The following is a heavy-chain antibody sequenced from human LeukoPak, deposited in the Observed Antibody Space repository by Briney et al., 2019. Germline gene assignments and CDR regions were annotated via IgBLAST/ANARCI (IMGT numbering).Heavy chain of an antibody. V-gene: IGHV4-34*01. CDR2: INYSGSN. J-gene: IGHJ4*02. CDR1: GGSFSGYH. CDR3: ARLPYYYDSSGYYYFPFDY. D-gene: IGHD3-22*01. Sequence: SETLSLTCAVYGGSFSGYHWSWIRQPPGKGLEWIGEINYSGSNNYNPSLKSRVTISVDTSKNQFSLKLSSVTAADTAVYYCARLPYYYDSSGYYYFPFDYWGQGTLVTVPS.